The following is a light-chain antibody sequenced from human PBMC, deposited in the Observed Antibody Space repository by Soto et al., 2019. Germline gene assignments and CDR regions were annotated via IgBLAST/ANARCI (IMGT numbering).Light chain of an antibody. CDR2: AAS. Sequence: DIQMTQSPSSLSASVGDRVTITCRASHFISNYVAWYQQKPGKVPKLLIFAASKLQSGVPSRFSGSGSGTDFTLTIRSLQPEDVATYYCQKYSSAPRTFGQGTKVEIK. V-gene: IGKV1-27*01. J-gene: IGKJ1*01. CDR1: HFISNY. CDR3: QKYSSAPRT.